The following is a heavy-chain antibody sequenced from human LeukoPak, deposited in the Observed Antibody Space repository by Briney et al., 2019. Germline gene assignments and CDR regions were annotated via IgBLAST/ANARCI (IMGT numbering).Heavy chain of an antibody. D-gene: IGHD5-12*01. J-gene: IGHJ4*02. CDR1: GFTFSSYE. CDR2: ISSSSTI. CDR3: ASEYEDWGYSGYYSDY. V-gene: IGHV3-48*03. Sequence: PGGSLRLSCAASGFTFSSYEMNWVRQAPGKGLEWVSYISSSSTIYYADSVKGRFTISRDNAKNSLYLQMNSLRAEDTAVYYCASEYEDWGYSGYYSDYWGQGTLVTVSS.